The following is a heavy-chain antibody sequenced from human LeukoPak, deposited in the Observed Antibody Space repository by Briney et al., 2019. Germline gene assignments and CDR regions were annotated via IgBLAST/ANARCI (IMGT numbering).Heavy chain of an antibody. CDR1: GLTLSRYW. J-gene: IGHJ4*02. V-gene: IGHV3-74*01. D-gene: IGHD4-17*01. CDR2: INSDGSST. Sequence: SGGSLRLSCAASGLTLSRYWMHWVRQAPGKGLVWVSYINSDGSSTSHADSVKGRFTISRDNAKNTLYLQMNSLRAEDTAVYYCARRGDGDLDYWGQGTLVTVSS. CDR3: ARRGDGDLDY.